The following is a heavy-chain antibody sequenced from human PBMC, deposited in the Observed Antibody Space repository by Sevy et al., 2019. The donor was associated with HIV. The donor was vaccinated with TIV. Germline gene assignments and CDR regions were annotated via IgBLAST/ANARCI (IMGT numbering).Heavy chain of an antibody. D-gene: IGHD3-3*01. CDR2: IYYSGST. J-gene: IGHJ2*01. CDR3: ARPYYDFWTGYYRDWYFDL. V-gene: IGHV4-39*01. Sequence: SETLSLTCTVSGGSISSRSYYWGWIRQPPAKGLDWIGRIYYSGSTYYNPSLKSRVTISVDTSKNQFSLKLSSVTAADTAAYYCARPYYDFWTGYYRDWYFDLWGRGTLVTVSS. CDR1: GGSISSRSYY.